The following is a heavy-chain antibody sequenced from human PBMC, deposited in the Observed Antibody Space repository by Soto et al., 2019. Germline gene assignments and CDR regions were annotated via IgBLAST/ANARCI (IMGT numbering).Heavy chain of an antibody. Sequence: SETLSLTCTVSGGSISSYYWSWIRQPPGKGLEWIGYIYYSGSTNYNPSLKSRVTISVDTSKNQFSLKLSSVTAADTAVYYCARVFSSRNYYSYGMDFWCPGTMVTVSS. CDR2: IYYSGST. CDR1: GGSISSYY. D-gene: IGHD6-13*01. J-gene: IGHJ6*02. CDR3: ARVFSSRNYYSYGMDF. V-gene: IGHV4-59*01.